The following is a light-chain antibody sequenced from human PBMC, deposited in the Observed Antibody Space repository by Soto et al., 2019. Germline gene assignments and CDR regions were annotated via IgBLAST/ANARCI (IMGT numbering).Light chain of an antibody. CDR2: GNV. CDR3: QSYDSSLSAGV. CDR1: SSNIGAGYD. Sequence: QSVLTQPPSVSGAPGQTVTISCTGNSSNIGAGYDVNWYQQLPGTAPKLLISGNVNRPSGVPDRFSGSKSDTSASLAITGLQAEDEADYFCQSYDSSLSAGVFGGGTKLTVL. V-gene: IGLV1-40*01. J-gene: IGLJ3*02.